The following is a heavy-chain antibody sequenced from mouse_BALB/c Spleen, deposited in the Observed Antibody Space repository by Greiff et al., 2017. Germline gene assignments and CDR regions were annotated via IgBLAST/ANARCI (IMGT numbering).Heavy chain of an antibody. V-gene: IGHV1-69*02. CDR1: GYTFTSYW. J-gene: IGHJ1*01. CDR3: ARGVRRDWYFDV. Sequence: QVHVKQSGAELVKPGAPVKLSCKASGYTFTSYWMNWVKQRPGRGLEWIGRIDPSDSETHYNQKFKDKATLTVDKSSSTAYIQLSSLTSEDSAVYYCARGVRRDWYFDVWGAGTTVTVSS. CDR2: IDPSDSET. D-gene: IGHD2-14*01.